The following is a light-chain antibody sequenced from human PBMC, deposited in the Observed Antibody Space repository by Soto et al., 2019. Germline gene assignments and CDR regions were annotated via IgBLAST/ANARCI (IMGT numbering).Light chain of an antibody. CDR1: SSDVGNYNY. V-gene: IGLV2-11*01. CDR2: DVN. Sequence: QSVLTQPRSVSGSPGQSVTISCTGTSSDVGNYNYVSWYQQHPGKAPKLMIYDVNKRPSGVPDRFSGSKSGNMASLTISGLQAEDEADYYCCSYAGNYKVTFGGGTKLTV. J-gene: IGLJ2*01. CDR3: CSYAGNYKVT.